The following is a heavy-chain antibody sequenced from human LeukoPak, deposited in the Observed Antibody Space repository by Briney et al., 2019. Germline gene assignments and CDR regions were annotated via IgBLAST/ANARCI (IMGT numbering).Heavy chain of an antibody. Sequence: GGSLRLSCAASGFGFSNFWMSWVRQAPGKGPEWVANIKEDGSLKNYVDSVEGRFTVSRDNSKNTLYLQMNSLRAEDTAVYYCANDDSSGYYFVLADHLYFQHWGQGTLVTVSS. CDR2: IKEDGSLK. J-gene: IGHJ1*01. CDR3: ANDDSSGYYFVLADHLYFQH. V-gene: IGHV3-7*03. D-gene: IGHD3-22*01. CDR1: GFGFSNFW.